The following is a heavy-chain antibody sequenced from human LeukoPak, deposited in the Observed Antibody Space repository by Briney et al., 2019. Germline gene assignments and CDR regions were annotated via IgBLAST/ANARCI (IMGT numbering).Heavy chain of an antibody. Sequence: PSETLSLXCTVSGGSISSYYWSWIRQPPGKGLEWIGYIYYSGSTNYNPPLKSRVTISVDTSKNQFSLKLSSVTAADTAVYYCARVRTRWYFDLWGRGTLVTVSS. D-gene: IGHD1-14*01. CDR3: ARVRTRWYFDL. CDR1: GGSISSYY. J-gene: IGHJ2*01. CDR2: IYYSGST. V-gene: IGHV4-59*01.